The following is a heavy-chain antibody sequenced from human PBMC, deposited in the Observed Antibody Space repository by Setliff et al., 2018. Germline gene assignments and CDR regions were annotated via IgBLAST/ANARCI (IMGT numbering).Heavy chain of an antibody. CDR1: GGSFSGYY. CDR2: INHSGST. J-gene: IGHJ6*03. V-gene: IGHV4-34*01. CDR3: ARDLYSSSSGGFYYYYYYMDV. Sequence: LSLTCAVYGGSFSGYYWSWIRQPPGKGLEWIGEINHSGSTNYNPSLKSRVTISVDRSKNQFSLKLSSVIAADTAVYYCARDLYSSSSGGFYYYYYYMDVWGKGTTVTVS. D-gene: IGHD6-6*01.